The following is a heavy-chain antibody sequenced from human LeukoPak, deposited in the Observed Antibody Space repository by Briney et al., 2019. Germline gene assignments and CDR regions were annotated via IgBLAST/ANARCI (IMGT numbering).Heavy chain of an antibody. D-gene: IGHD5-18*01. V-gene: IGHV3-9*01. CDR2: ISWNSGSI. CDR3: AKDSGYSYGYGMDV. CDR1: GFTFDDYA. J-gene: IGHJ6*02. Sequence: GRSLRLSCAASGFTFDDYAMHWVRHAPGKGLEWVSGISWNSGSIGYADSVKGRFTISRDNAKNSLYLQMNSLRAEDTALYYCAKDSGYSYGYGMDVWGQGTTVTVSS.